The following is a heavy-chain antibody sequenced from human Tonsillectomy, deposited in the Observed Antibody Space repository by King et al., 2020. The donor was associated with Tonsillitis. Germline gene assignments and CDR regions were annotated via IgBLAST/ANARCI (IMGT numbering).Heavy chain of an antibody. CDR3: ARPHSSSFWYFDL. CDR1: GGSISSYY. CDR2: AYYSGST. V-gene: IGHV4-59*08. D-gene: IGHD6-6*01. J-gene: IGHJ2*01. Sequence: QLQESGPGLVKPSETLSLTCTVSGGSISSYYWSWIRQPPGKGLEWIGFAYYSGSTNYHPSLKSRVTMSVDTSKNHFSLRLRSVTVADTAVYYCARPHSSSFWYFDLWGRGTLVTVSS.